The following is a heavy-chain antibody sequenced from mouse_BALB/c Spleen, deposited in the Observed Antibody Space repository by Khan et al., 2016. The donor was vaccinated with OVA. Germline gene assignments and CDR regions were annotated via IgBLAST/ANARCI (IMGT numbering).Heavy chain of an antibody. J-gene: IGHJ1*01. CDR3: TIYHGYFDV. V-gene: IGHV1-26*01. CDR2: VNPNNGGT. Sequence: VQLKQSGPDLVKPGASVKISCKASGYSFTGYYIHWVKQSHGKSIEWIGRVNPNNGGTSYNQKFKGKAILTVDKSSNTAYMELRSLTSEDSAVYSCTIYHGYFDVWGEGTTVTVSS. CDR1: GYSFTGYY. D-gene: IGHD1-1*01.